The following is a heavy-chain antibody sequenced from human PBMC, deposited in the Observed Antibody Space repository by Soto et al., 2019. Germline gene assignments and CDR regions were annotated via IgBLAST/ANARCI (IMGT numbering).Heavy chain of an antibody. J-gene: IGHJ4*01. D-gene: IGHD3-22*01. CDR3: ARPYDSSGYYPYYFDY. CDR1: GYSFTSYW. V-gene: IGHV5-51*01. Sequence: GESLKISCKGSGYSFTSYWIGWVRQMPGKGLEWMGIIYPGDSDTRYSPSFQGQVTISADKSISTAYLQWSSLKASDTAMYYCARPYDSSGYYPYYFDYCGHETLVTVSS. CDR2: IYPGDSDT.